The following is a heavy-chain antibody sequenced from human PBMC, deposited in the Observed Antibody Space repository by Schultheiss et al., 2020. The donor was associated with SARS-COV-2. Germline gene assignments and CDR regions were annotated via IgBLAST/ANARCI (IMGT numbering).Heavy chain of an antibody. CDR2: IYYSGRT. CDR3: ARHVIDLWPIDH. CDR1: GGSINSSSYY. Sequence: SQTLSLTCTVSGGSINSSSYYWGWIRQPPGKGLEWIGSIYYSGRTYYNPSLKSRVTISVDTSKNQFSLRLSSVTAADTTVSYCARHVIDLWPIDHWGQGTLVTVSS. J-gene: IGHJ4*02. V-gene: IGHV4-39*01. D-gene: IGHD3-10*01.